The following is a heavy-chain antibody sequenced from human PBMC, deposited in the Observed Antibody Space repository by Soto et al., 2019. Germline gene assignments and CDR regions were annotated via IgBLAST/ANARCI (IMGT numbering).Heavy chain of an antibody. CDR1: GGSISSSSYY. J-gene: IGHJ6*02. CDR3: ARTIAVAGRYYYGMDV. D-gene: IGHD6-19*01. CDR2: IYYSGST. V-gene: IGHV4-39*01. Sequence: SETLSLTCTVSGGSISSSSYYWGWIRQPPGKGLEWIGSIYYSGSTYYNPSLKSRVTISVDTSKNQFSLKLSSVTAADTAVYYCARTIAVAGRYYYGMDVWGQGTTVS.